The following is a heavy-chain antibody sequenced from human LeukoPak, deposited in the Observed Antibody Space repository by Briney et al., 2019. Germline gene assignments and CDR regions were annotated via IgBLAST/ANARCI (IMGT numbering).Heavy chain of an antibody. CDR2: ISYDGTDK. CDR3: AREIGDSWSGANTGY. V-gene: IGHV3-30-3*01. CDR1: GFTFSRYA. D-gene: IGHD3-3*01. J-gene: IGHJ4*02. Sequence: PGRSLRLSCAASGFTFSRYAMHWVRRAPGKGLEWVAVISYDGTDKYSADSVKGRFTISRDNSKNTIYLQMNSLRAEDTAVYYCAREIGDSWSGANTGYWGQGTLVTVSS.